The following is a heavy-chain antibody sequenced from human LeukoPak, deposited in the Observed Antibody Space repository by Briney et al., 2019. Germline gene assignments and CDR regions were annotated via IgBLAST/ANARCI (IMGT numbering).Heavy chain of an antibody. J-gene: IGHJ5*02. CDR3: VRALLWFGELYNWFDP. V-gene: IGHV1-69*13. D-gene: IGHD3-10*01. Sequence: SVKVSCKASGGTFSSYAISWVRQAPGQGLEWMGGIIPIFGTANYAQKFQGRVTITADESTSTAYMELSSLRSEDTAVYYCVRALLWFGELYNWFDPWGQGTLVTVSS. CDR1: GGTFSSYA. CDR2: IIPIFGTA.